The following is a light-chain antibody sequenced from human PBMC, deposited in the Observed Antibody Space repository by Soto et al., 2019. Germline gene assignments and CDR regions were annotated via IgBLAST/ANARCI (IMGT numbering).Light chain of an antibody. CDR2: DVT. Sequence: QLVLTQPASVSGSPGQSITISCTGTSSDVGFYNYVSWYQQHPGKAPKLMLYDVTNRPSGVSNRFSGSKSGNTASLTISGLQAEDEADYYCSSYTTSSTLVFGGGTKVTVL. V-gene: IGLV2-14*01. CDR3: SSYTTSSTLV. J-gene: IGLJ2*01. CDR1: SSDVGFYNY.